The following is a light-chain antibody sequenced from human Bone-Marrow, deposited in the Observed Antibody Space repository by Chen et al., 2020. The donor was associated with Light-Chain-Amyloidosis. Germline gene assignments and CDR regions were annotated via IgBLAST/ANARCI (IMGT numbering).Light chain of an antibody. CDR1: GLPTKY. CDR3: QSADSSGTYEVI. J-gene: IGLJ2*01. V-gene: IGLV3-25*03. Sequence: SYELIKPPSVTVSPGQTVRITSSGDGLPTKYAYMYQYQSGQAPVLLLHRSTKRPSWISERFSGTSSWKTATLPSSGVQAEAESDYHCQSADSSGTYEVIFGGGPQLTV. CDR2: RST.